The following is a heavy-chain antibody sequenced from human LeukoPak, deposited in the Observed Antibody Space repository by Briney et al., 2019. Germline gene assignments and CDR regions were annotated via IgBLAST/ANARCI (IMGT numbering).Heavy chain of an antibody. D-gene: IGHD3-10*01. CDR3: AKDGYYGSGSSTPYSLDY. CDR2: ISWNSGSI. V-gene: IGHV3-9*01. Sequence: PGGSLRLSCAASGFTFDDYAMHWVRQAPGKGLEWVSGISWNSGSIGYADSVKGRFTISRDNAKNSLYLQMNSLRAEDTALYYCAKDGYYGSGSSTPYSLDYWGQGTLVTVSS. J-gene: IGHJ4*02. CDR1: GFTFDDYA.